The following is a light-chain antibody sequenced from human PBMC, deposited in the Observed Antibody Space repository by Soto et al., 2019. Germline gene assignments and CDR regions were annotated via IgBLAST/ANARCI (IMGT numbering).Light chain of an antibody. CDR2: AAS. J-gene: IGKJ3*01. V-gene: IGKV1-39*01. Sequence: DIQMTQSPSSLSASVGDRVTITCRASQTIIRYLNWYQQKPGRAPNLLIYAASSLQSGFPSRFSGSGSGAEFTLTISRLQPEYFATYYCQQSYSTLFTFRPGTKVELK. CDR1: QTIIRY. CDR3: QQSYSTLFT.